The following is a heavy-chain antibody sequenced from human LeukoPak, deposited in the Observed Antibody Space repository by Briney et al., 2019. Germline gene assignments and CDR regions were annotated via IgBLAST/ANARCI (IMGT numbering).Heavy chain of an antibody. CDR2: IKQDGSEK. V-gene: IGHV3-7*01. D-gene: IGHD3-22*01. J-gene: IGHJ4*02. CDR1: GFTFSSYA. Sequence: PGRSLRLSCAASGFTFSSYAMHWVRQAPGKGLEWVANIKQDGSEKYYVDSVKGRFTISRDNAKNSLYLQMNSLRAEDTAVYYCAKTRYYYDSSGYSYYFDYWGQGTLVTVSS. CDR3: AKTRYYYDSSGYSYYFDY.